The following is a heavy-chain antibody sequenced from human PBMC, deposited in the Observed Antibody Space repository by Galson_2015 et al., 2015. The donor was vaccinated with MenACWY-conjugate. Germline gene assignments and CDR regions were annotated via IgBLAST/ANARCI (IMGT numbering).Heavy chain of an antibody. Sequence: SLRLSCAASGFTFSNAWMSWVRQAPGKGLEWVGRIKSKTDGGTTDYAAPVKGRFTISRDDSKNTLYLQMNSLKTEDTAVYYCTTDRITMIGWIDLWGRGTLVTVSS. CDR2: IKSKTDGGTT. CDR1: GFTFSNAW. CDR3: TTDRITMIGWIDL. J-gene: IGHJ2*01. D-gene: IGHD3-22*01. V-gene: IGHV3-15*01.